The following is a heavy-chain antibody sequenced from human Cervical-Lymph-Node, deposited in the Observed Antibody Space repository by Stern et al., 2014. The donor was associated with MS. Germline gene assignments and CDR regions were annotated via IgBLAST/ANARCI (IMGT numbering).Heavy chain of an antibody. Sequence: EVQLVESGGGVIQPGGSLRLSCKASGFTVSRDYMTWVRQAPGKGLEWVSLITNVGSTVYTDSVKGRFTISRDDSKNTVYLHMTSLRAEDTAMYYCARDTSSPERSDWWGQGTLVTVSS. J-gene: IGHJ4*02. CDR1: GFTVSRDY. V-gene: IGHV3-53*01. D-gene: IGHD1-1*01. CDR2: ITNVGST. CDR3: ARDTSSPERSDW.